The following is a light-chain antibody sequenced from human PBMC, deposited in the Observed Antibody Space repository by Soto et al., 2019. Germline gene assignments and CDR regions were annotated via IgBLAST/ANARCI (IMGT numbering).Light chain of an antibody. Sequence: EIVMTQSPATLSVSPGERATLSCRASQSVSGNLAWYQQKPGQAPRLLIYGASSRATGSPDRFSGGGSGTDFTLTISRLEPEDFAVYYCQQYGYSPITFGQGTRLEI. CDR2: GAS. CDR3: QQYGYSPIT. CDR1: QSVSGN. V-gene: IGKV3-20*01. J-gene: IGKJ5*01.